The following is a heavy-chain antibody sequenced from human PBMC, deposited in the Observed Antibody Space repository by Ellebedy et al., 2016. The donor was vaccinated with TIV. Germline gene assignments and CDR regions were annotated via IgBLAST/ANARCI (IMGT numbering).Heavy chain of an antibody. D-gene: IGHD3-9*01. CDR2: VHHSGST. CDR1: GDSINNYF. V-gene: IGHV4-59*01. Sequence: SETLSLTCTVSGDSINNYFWSWIRQPPGKGLEWIGYVHHSGSTNYNPSLKSRVTISVEMSKNKFSLKLSSVTAADTAVYYCAREEFDILTGYQKGFDHWGQGTLVTVSS. CDR3: AREEFDILTGYQKGFDH. J-gene: IGHJ4*02.